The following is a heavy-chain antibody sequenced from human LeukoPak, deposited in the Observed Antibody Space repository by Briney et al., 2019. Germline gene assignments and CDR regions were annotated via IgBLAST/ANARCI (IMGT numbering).Heavy chain of an antibody. CDR1: GFTFSSYG. CDR3: ARVRGGNRRDYFDY. J-gene: IGHJ4*02. V-gene: IGHV3-48*04. D-gene: IGHD4-23*01. CDR2: ISSSSSTI. Sequence: PGGSLRLSCAASGFTFSSYGMHWVRQAPGKGLEWVSYISSSSSTIYYADSVKGRFTISRDNAKNSLYLQMNSLRAEDTAVYYCARVRGGNRRDYFDYWGQGTLVTVSS.